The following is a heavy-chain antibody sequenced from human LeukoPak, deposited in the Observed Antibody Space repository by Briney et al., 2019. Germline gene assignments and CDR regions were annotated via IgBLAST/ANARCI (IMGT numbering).Heavy chain of an antibody. CDR2: IYYSGST. CDR3: ARATSGVTDAFDI. Sequence: SETLSLTCTVSGGSISSSSYYWGWIRQPPGTGLEWIGSIYYSGSTYYNPSLKSRVTISVDTSKNQFSLKLSSVTAADTAVYYCARATSGVTDAFDIWGQGTMVTVSS. D-gene: IGHD1-1*01. V-gene: IGHV4-39*07. CDR1: GGSISSSSYY. J-gene: IGHJ3*02.